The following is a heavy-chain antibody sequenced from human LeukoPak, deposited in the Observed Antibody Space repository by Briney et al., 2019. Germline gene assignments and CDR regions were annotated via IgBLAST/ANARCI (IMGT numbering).Heavy chain of an antibody. CDR2: INSDGSST. D-gene: IGHD6-6*01. J-gene: IGHJ4*02. CDR3: ARRGTARPFDY. V-gene: IGHV3-74*01. CDR1: GFTFSSYW. Sequence: GGSLRLSCAASGFTFSSYWMHWVRQAPGKGLVWVSRINSDGSSTSYADSVKGRFTISRDNAKNTLYLQMNSLRAEDTAVYYCARRGTARPFDYWGQGTLVTVSS.